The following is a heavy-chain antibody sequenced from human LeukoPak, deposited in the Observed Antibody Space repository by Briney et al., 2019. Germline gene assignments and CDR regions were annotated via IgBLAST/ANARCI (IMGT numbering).Heavy chain of an antibody. J-gene: IGHJ4*02. Sequence: GGSLRLSCAASGFTFSSYSMNWVRQAPGKGLEWVSYISSSSSTIYYADSVKGRFTISRDNAKNSLYLQMNSLRAEDTAVYYCAKIQASGYCSSTSCPNFDYWGQGTLVTVSS. V-gene: IGHV3-48*04. CDR3: AKIQASGYCSSTSCPNFDY. CDR2: ISSSSSTI. CDR1: GFTFSSYS. D-gene: IGHD2-2*01.